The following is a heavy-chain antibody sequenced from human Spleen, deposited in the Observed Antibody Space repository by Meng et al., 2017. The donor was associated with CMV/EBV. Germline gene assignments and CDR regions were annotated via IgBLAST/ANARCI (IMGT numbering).Heavy chain of an antibody. J-gene: IGHJ6*02. CDR2: IRYDGTNE. CDR3: AKDLGTEYQLLMEGNYHYYAMDV. Sequence: GESLKISCAASKFTFSDYGMHWVRQAPGKGLEWVAFIRYDGTNEDYADSVKGRFTISRDNSKNTLYLQMNSVRLEDTAVYYCAKDLGTEYQLLMEGNYHYYAMDVWGQGTTVTVSS. V-gene: IGHV3-30*02. D-gene: IGHD2-2*01. CDR1: KFTFSDYG.